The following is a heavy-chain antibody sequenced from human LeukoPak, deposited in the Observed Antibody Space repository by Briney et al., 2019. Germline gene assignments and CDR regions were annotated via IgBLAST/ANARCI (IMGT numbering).Heavy chain of an antibody. J-gene: IGHJ4*02. CDR1: GFTFSSYG. V-gene: IGHV3-30*02. Sequence: GGSLRLSCAASGFTFSSYGMHWVRQAPGKGLEWVAFIRYDGSNKYYADSVKGRFTISRDNSKNTLYLQMNSLRAEDTAVYYCAKEVMITFGGVIASIDYWGQGTLVTVSS. D-gene: IGHD3-16*02. CDR3: AKEVMITFGGVIASIDY. CDR2: IRYDGSNK.